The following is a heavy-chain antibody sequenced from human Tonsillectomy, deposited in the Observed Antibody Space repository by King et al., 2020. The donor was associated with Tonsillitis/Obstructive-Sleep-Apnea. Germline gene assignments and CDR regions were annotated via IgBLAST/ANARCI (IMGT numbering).Heavy chain of an antibody. CDR2: MYAGDSDA. CDR3: ARVGPPSLTGKAPGIHFYYMDV. CDR1: GYTFSNYW. Sequence: QLVQSGAEVKKPGESLKISCLASGYTFSNYWIAWVRQMPGKGLECMGIMYAGDSDARYSPAFHGQIIFSADRSVNTAYLQWSSLKASDTAIYYCARVGPPSLTGKAPGIHFYYMDVWGKGTTVTGSS. J-gene: IGHJ6*03. V-gene: IGHV5-51*01. D-gene: IGHD1-14*01.